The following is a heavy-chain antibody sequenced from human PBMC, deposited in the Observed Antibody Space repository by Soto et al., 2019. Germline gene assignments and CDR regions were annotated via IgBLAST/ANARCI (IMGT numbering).Heavy chain of an antibody. CDR3: AREQRETTVTTWAFDGFDI. CDR1: GFSLRSSGMR. J-gene: IGHJ3*02. D-gene: IGHD4-4*01. V-gene: IGHV2-70*04. Sequence: GPTLVNPTQTLKLTCTLSGFSLRSSGMRVSWIRQPPGKALEWLARIDWEDDKFYSTSLKTRLTISKDTSKNQVVLIMTNMDPVGTATYYCAREQRETTVTTWAFDGFDIWGQGTMVTVSS. CDR2: IDWEDDK.